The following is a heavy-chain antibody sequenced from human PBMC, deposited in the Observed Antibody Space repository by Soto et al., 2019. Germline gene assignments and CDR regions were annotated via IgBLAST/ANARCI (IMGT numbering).Heavy chain of an antibody. V-gene: IGHV4-38-2*02. Sequence: SETLSLTCAASGYSISSGYYWAWIRQPPGKGLEWIGSIYHSGSTYYNPSLKGRVTISLDTSKNQFSLKLSSVTAADTAMYYCARDAPSNSGFDPWGQGTLVTVSS. D-gene: IGHD6-13*01. CDR1: GYSISSGYY. CDR2: IYHSGST. J-gene: IGHJ5*02. CDR3: ARDAPSNSGFDP.